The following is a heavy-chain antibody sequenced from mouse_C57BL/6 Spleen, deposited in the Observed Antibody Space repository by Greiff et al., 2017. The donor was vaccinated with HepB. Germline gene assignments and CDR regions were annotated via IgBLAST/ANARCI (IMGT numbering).Heavy chain of an antibody. CDR2: IYPGSGST. CDR3: ARKSLYDGYLFAY. CDR1: GYTFTSYW. J-gene: IGHJ3*01. V-gene: IGHV1-55*01. D-gene: IGHD2-3*01. Sequence: QVQLQQPGAELVKPGASVKMSCKASGYTFTSYWITWVKQRPGQGLEWIGDIYPGSGSTNYNVKFKSKATLTVDTSSSTAYMQLSSLTSEDSAVYYCARKSLYDGYLFAYWGQGTLVTVSA.